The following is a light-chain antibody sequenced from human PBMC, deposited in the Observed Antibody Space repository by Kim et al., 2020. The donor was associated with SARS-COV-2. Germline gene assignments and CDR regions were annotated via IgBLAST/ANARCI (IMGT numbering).Light chain of an antibody. CDR1: QSVADNH. CDR3: QQYDRPPYT. CDR2: GTS. J-gene: IGKJ2*01. Sequence: LSPGERLLLSCRASQSVADNHLAWFQQEPGQAPRLLIYGTSSRATGNPDRFSGSGTGTDFTLTSSRLGPEGSAVYYCQQYDRPPYTFGRGTKLEI. V-gene: IGKV3-20*01.